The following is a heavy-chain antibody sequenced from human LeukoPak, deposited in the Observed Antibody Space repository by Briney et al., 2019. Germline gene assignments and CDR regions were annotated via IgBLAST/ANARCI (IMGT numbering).Heavy chain of an antibody. V-gene: IGHV1-24*01. D-gene: IGHD6-19*01. CDR3: VTGGPWGIPVPGGGPQDY. CDR1: GYTLTELS. Sequence: ASVKASCKVSGYTLTELSMHCVRQAPGEGLERMGGFDTEGGVRINAQRSQSRVTVTEDTSTDTAYMELSSLRAEDTAVYYCVTGGPWGIPVPGGGPQDYWGQGTLVTVSS. CDR2: FDTEGGVR. J-gene: IGHJ4*02.